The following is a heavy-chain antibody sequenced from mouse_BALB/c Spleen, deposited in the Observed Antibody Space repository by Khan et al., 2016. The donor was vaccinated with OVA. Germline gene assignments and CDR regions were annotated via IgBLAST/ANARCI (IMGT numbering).Heavy chain of an antibody. V-gene: IGHV3-2*02. Sequence: EVQLQESGPGLVKPSQSLSLTCTVTGYSITSDYAWNWIRQFPGNKLEWMGFISYSGNTKYNPSLKSRISITRDTSRNQFFLQLNSVTIEDTATYYCARIYGGDFDYWGQAPLSLSPQ. CDR1: GYSITSDYA. CDR2: ISYSGNT. CDR3: ARIYGGDFDY. D-gene: IGHD1-1*01. J-gene: IGHJ2*02.